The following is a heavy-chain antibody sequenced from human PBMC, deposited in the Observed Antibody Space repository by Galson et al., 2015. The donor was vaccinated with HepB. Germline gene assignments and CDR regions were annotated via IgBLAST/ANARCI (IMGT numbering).Heavy chain of an antibody. J-gene: IGHJ1*01. CDR1: GFFFNTYG. CDR3: AKGYYYVHD. V-gene: IGHV3-30*18. CDR2: ISYDGSDT. Sequence: SLRLSCAASGFFFNTYGMQWVRQTPGKGLEWVALISYDGSDTYYSDSVRGRFTISRDNSKNTLFLQMNSLRAEDTAVYYCAKGYYYVHDWGQGTLVTVSS. D-gene: IGHD3-10*02.